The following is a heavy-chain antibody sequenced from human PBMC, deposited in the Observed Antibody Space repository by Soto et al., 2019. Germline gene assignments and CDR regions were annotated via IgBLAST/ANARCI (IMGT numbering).Heavy chain of an antibody. CDR2: IFSNGRT. J-gene: IGHJ4*02. Sequence: SETLSLTCTVSGGSINNNYWSWIRQPPGRGLEWIGYIFSNGRTNYNPSLESRVTISVDTSKNQLSLKLRSVTAADTAVYFCARGGDNSPWYFSLWGQGTLVTVSS. D-gene: IGHD6-13*01. V-gene: IGHV4-59*01. CDR1: GGSINNNY. CDR3: ARGGDNSPWYFSL.